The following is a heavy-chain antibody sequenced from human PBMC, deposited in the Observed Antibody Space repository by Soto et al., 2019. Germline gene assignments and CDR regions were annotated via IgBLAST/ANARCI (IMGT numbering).Heavy chain of an antibody. CDR2: ISDDGSSK. D-gene: IGHD6-19*01. J-gene: IGHJ4*02. V-gene: IGHV3-30*01. Sequence: VQLVESAGGVVQPGRSLRLSCASSGFTFSSSSIHWVRQAPGKGLEWVAVISDDGSSKFYADSVKGRFTISRDNSKNTLYLQMDGLRREDTAVYYCAKDRVVAGIGEFDYWGQGTLVTVSS. CDR1: GFTFSSSS. CDR3: AKDRVVAGIGEFDY.